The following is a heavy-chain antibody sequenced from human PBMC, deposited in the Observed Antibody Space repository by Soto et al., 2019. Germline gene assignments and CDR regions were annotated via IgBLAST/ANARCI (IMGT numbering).Heavy chain of an antibody. D-gene: IGHD6-19*01. CDR2: INPNSGGT. J-gene: IGHJ6*02. Sequence: ASVKVSCKASGYTSTGYYMHWVRQAPGQGLEWMGWINPNSGGTNYAQKFQDRVTMTRDTSISTAYMELSRLRSDDTAVYYCARDDRQWLALYYYYYYGMDVWGQGTTVTVSS. V-gene: IGHV1-2*02. CDR3: ARDDRQWLALYYYYYYGMDV. CDR1: GYTSTGYY.